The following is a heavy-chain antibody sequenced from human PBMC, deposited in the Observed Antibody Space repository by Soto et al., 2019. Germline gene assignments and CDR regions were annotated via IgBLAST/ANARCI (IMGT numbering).Heavy chain of an antibody. CDR3: AKGLSGWLDVDGTIFAY. Sequence: GGSLRLSCAASGFTFSSYALFWVRQAPGKGLEWVSGISGSGGSTLYADSVKGRFTISRNNFKNTLYLQMNSLRVEDTAVYYCAKGLSGWLDVDGTIFAYWGQGTLVTVSS. CDR1: GFTFSSYA. D-gene: IGHD6-19*01. CDR2: ISGSGGST. J-gene: IGHJ4*02. V-gene: IGHV3-23*01.